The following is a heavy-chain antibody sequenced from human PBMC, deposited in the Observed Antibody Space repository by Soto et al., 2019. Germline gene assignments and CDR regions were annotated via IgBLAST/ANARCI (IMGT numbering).Heavy chain of an antibody. J-gene: IGHJ4*02. D-gene: IGHD3-16*01. CDR1: GYTFTNFG. Sequence: QVQLVQSGAEVKKPGASVKVSCKASGYTFTNFGISWVRQAPGQGLEWMGGISAYNGNTNYAQNFQGRVTMTTDTSTSTAYRELRSLRSDDTAVYYCAIGGTPIDYWGQGTLVTVSS. V-gene: IGHV1-18*01. CDR3: AIGGTPIDY. CDR2: ISAYNGNT.